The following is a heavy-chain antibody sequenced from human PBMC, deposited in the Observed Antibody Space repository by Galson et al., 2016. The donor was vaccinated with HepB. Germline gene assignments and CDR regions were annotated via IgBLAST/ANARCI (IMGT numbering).Heavy chain of an antibody. Sequence: SLRLSCAASGFTFSDYYMTWIRPAPGKGLEWVSSISGSGGSTYYADSVKGRFTISRDNSKNTLYLQMNSLRAEDTAVYYCAKSPDMITFGGIIVIPVHWFDPWGQGTLVTVSS. CDR1: GFTFSDYY. V-gene: IGHV3-23*01. CDR2: ISGSGGST. D-gene: IGHD3-16*02. CDR3: AKSPDMITFGGIIVIPVHWFDP. J-gene: IGHJ5*02.